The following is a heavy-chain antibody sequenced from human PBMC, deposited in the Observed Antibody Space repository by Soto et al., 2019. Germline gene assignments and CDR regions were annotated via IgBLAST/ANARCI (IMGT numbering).Heavy chain of an antibody. D-gene: IGHD3-22*01. Sequence: LSLTCTVSGGAISSSSYYWGWIRQPPGKGLEWIGSIYYSGSTYYNPSLKSRVTISVDTSKNQFSLKLSSVTAADTAVYYCARDPNYYDSSGYYPRPDAFDIWGQGTMVTVSS. J-gene: IGHJ3*02. CDR3: ARDPNYYDSSGYYPRPDAFDI. V-gene: IGHV4-39*02. CDR1: GGAISSSSYY. CDR2: IYYSGST.